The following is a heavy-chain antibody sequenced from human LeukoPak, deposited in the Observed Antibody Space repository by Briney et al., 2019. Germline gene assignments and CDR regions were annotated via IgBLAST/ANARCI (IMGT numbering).Heavy chain of an antibody. CDR1: GGSFSGYY. CDR3: ARHDFYSNYPHNWFDP. CDR2: INHSGST. J-gene: IGHJ5*02. V-gene: IGHV4-34*01. D-gene: IGHD4-11*01. Sequence: SETLSLTCAVYGGSFSGYYWSWIRHPPRKGLEWNGEINHSGSTNYNPYLKSRVTISVDTSKNQFSLKLSSVTAADTAVYYCARHDFYSNYPHNWFDPWGQGTLATVSS.